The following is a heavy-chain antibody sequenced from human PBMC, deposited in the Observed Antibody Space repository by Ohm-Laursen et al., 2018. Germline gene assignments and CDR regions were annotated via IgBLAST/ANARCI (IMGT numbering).Heavy chain of an antibody. D-gene: IGHD2-15*01. CDR1: GYTLGSYG. J-gene: IGHJ5*02. CDR2: ISAYNGNT. V-gene: IGHV1-18*01. CDR3: ARDVLGYCSGGSCYGDWFDP. Sequence: SVKVSCKVSGYTLGSYGISWVRQAPGQGLEWMGWISAYNGNTNYAQKLQGRVAMTTDTSTSTAYMELRSLRSDDTAVYYCARDVLGYCSGGSCYGDWFDPWGQGTLVTVSS.